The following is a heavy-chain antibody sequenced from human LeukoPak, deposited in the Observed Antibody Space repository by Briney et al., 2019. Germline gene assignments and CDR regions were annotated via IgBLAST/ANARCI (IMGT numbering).Heavy chain of an antibody. J-gene: IGHJ4*02. D-gene: IGHD5-12*01. Sequence: GGSLRLSCAASGFTFSSYGMHWVRQAPGKGLEWVAVISYDGSNKYYADSVKGRFTISRDNSKNTLYLQMNSLRAEGTAVYYCAKDEGRYSGLTQFDYWGQGTLVTVSS. CDR3: AKDEGRYSGLTQFDY. CDR1: GFTFSSYG. CDR2: ISYDGSNK. V-gene: IGHV3-30*18.